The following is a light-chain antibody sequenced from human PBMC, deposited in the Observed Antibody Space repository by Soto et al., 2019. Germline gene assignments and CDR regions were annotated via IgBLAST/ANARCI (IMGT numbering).Light chain of an antibody. CDR2: EVS. Sequence: QSVLTQPPSASGSPGQSVTISCTGTSSDFGGYNYVSWYQQHPGKAPKLMIYEVSKRPSGVPDRFSGSKSGNTASLTVSGFQAEDEADYYCSSYAGSNNFGVFGTGTKVTVL. V-gene: IGLV2-8*01. CDR1: SSDFGGYNY. CDR3: SSYAGSNNFGV. J-gene: IGLJ1*01.